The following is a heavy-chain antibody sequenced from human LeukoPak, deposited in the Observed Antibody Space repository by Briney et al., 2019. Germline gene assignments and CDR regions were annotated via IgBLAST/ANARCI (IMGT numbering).Heavy chain of an antibody. CDR2: MSYDGSNK. D-gene: IGHD3-22*01. Sequence: SGRSLRLSCAASGFTFSSYAMHWVRQAPGKGLEWVAVMSYDGSNKYYADSVKGRFTISRDNSKNTLYLQMNSLRAEDTAVYYCARGLAYDSSGYYYWGQGTLVTVSS. J-gene: IGHJ4*02. CDR1: GFTFSSYA. CDR3: ARGLAYDSSGYYY. V-gene: IGHV3-30*04.